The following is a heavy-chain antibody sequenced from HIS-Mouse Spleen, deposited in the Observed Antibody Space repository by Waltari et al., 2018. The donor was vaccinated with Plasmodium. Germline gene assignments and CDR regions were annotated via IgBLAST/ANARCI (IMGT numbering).Heavy chain of an antibody. J-gene: IGHJ4*02. CDR2: IYYSGST. CDR3: ARLRYSYGYFDY. V-gene: IGHV4-59*08. Sequence: QVQLQESGPGLVKPSATLSLTCTVSGGSISRYYWSWIRQPPGKGLEWIGYIYYSGSTNYNPSLKSRVTISVDTSKNQFSLKLSSVTAADTAVYYCARLRYSYGYFDYWGQGTLVTVSS. D-gene: IGHD5-18*01. CDR1: GGSISRYY.